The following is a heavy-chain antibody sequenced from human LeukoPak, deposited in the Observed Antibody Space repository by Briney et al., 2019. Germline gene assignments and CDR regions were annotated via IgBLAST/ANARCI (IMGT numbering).Heavy chain of an antibody. CDR3: AKNGANWYFDL. J-gene: IGHJ2*01. CDR1: GFTFSSYA. V-gene: IGHV3-30-3*02. CDR2: ISYDGSNK. Sequence: GGSLRLSCAASGFTFSSYAMHWVRQAPGKGLEWVAVISYDGSNKYYADSVKGRFTISRDNAKNSLYLQMNSLRAEDTAVYYCAKNGANWYFDLWGRGTLVTVSS.